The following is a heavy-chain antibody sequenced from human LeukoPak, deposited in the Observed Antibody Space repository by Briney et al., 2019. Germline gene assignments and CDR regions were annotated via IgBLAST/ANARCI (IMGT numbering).Heavy chain of an antibody. J-gene: IGHJ3*02. CDR3: ARASYYFDSSDSKGAFDI. D-gene: IGHD3-22*01. Sequence: GGSLRLSCAASGFTFSSYWMNWVRQAPGKGLEWVALISYDGNNKFYADSVKGRFTISRDNSKNTLYLQMNSLRPEDTALFYCARASYYFDSSDSKGAFDIWGQGTVVTVSS. CDR1: GFTFSSYW. CDR2: ISYDGNNK. V-gene: IGHV3-30-3*01.